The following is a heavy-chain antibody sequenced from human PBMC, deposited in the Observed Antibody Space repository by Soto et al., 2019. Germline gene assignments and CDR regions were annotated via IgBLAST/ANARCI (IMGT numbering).Heavy chain of an antibody. CDR3: AKQLLGTRLEYFQL. CDR2: ISGSGGST. D-gene: IGHD6-13*01. V-gene: IGHV3-23*01. CDR1: GFTFRNYA. Sequence: GGSLRLSCAASGFTFRNYAMSWVRQAPGKGLEWVSGISGSGGSTYYGDSAKGRFTISRDNSKNTLYLQMNSLRAEDTAVYYCAKQLLGTRLEYFQLWGQGTLVTVSS. J-gene: IGHJ1*01.